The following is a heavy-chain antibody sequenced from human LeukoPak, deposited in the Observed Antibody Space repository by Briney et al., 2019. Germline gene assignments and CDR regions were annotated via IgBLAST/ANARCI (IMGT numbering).Heavy chain of an antibody. CDR2: IIPIFGTA. J-gene: IGHJ4*02. D-gene: IGHD6-19*01. CDR1: GGTFSSYA. V-gene: IGHV1-69*05. CDR3: ARDRIAVAVVYYFDY. Sequence: SVKVSCKASGGTFSSYAISRVRQAPGQGLEWMGRIIPIFGTANYAQKFQGRVTITTDESTSTAYMELSSLRSEDTAVYYCARDRIAVAVVYYFDYWGQGTLVTVSS.